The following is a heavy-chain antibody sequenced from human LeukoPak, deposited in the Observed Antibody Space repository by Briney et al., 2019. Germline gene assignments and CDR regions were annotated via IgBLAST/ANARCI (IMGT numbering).Heavy chain of an antibody. CDR2: ISKTSNDI. CDR1: GFTFSSYS. D-gene: IGHD2-21*02. V-gene: IGHV3-21*01. Sequence: GGSLRLSCVASGFTFSSYSMNWVRQAPGKGLEWVSSISKTSNDIHYADSVKGRFTISRDNAKNSLYPQMNSLRAEDTAVYYCARRGRLKFDYWGQGTLVTVSS. CDR3: ARRGRLKFDY. J-gene: IGHJ4*02.